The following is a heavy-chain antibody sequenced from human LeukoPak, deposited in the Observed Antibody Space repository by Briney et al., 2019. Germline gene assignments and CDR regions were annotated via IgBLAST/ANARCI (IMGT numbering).Heavy chain of an antibody. CDR3: AKDLEGATRYYFDY. Sequence: PGGSLRLSCAASGFTFSSYVMSWVRQAPGKGLEWVSAISGSGGSTYYADSVKGRFTISRDNSKNTLYLQMNSLRAEDTAVYYCAKDLEGATRYYFDYWGQGTLVTVSS. CDR2: ISGSGGST. V-gene: IGHV3-23*01. D-gene: IGHD1-26*01. J-gene: IGHJ4*02. CDR1: GFTFSSYV.